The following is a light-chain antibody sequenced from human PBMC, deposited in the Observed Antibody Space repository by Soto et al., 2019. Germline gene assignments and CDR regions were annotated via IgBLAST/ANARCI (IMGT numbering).Light chain of an antibody. CDR3: QQSYSTRIT. J-gene: IGKJ5*01. V-gene: IGKV1D-12*01. CDR2: AAS. CDR1: QGISSW. Sequence: DIQMTQSPSSVSASVGDRVTITCRASQGISSWLAWYQQKPGKAPKLLIYAASTLQSGVPSRFSGNGSGTDFTLIISSLQPEDFATYFCQQSYSTRITFAQGTRLEIK.